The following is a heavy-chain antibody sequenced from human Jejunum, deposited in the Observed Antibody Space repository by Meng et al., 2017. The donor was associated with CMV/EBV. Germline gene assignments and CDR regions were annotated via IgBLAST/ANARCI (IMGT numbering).Heavy chain of an antibody. J-gene: IGHJ4*02. CDR3: ARDNDGSSHYSQFDY. D-gene: IGHD3-22*01. V-gene: IGHV3-33*01. CDR2: LWYDGSRK. Sequence: SGFPLHSYGIPWVRQFPGKGLEWLAVLWYDGSRKYFADSVQGRFSISRDDSKNTVYLQMNSLRAEDTAVYYCARDNDGSSHYSQFDYWGQGTLVTVSS. CDR1: GFPLHSYG.